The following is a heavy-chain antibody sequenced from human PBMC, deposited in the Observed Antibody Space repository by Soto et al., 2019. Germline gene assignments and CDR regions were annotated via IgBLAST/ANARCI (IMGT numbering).Heavy chain of an antibody. Sequence: VRQIPGKGLEWMGIIYPGDSDTRYSPSFQGQVTISADKSINTAYLQWTSLKASDTAIFFCARTSATYRYYFDYWGQGAQLTVS. V-gene: IGHV5-51*01. D-gene: IGHD3-16*02. J-gene: IGHJ4*02. CDR2: IYPGDSDT. CDR3: ARTSATYRYYFDY.